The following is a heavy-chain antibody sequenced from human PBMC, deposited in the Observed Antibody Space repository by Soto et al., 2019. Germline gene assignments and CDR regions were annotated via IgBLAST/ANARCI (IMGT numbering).Heavy chain of an antibody. D-gene: IGHD2-8*01. Sequence: ESGGGLVTPGGSLRLSCAASGFTFSDFYMSWIRQAPGKGLEWVSHISSSGSPIYYADSVKGRFTISRDNAKNSLYLQMNSLRAEDTAVYYCARDPDTSNKVDYWGQGALVTVSS. CDR1: GFTFSDFY. CDR3: ARDPDTSNKVDY. V-gene: IGHV3-11*01. CDR2: ISSSGSPI. J-gene: IGHJ4*02.